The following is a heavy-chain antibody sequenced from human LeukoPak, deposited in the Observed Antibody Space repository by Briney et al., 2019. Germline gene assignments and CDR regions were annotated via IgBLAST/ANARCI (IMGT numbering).Heavy chain of an antibody. CDR1: GGSISSYC. D-gene: IGHD3-9*01. CDR3: ARYGDYDILTGYYLYFDY. CDR2: IYYSGST. Sequence: SETLSLTCTVSGGSISSYCWSWIRQPPGKGLEWIGYIYYSGSTNYNPSLKSRVTISVDTSKNQFSLKLSSVTAADTAVYYCARYGDYDILTGYYLYFDYWGQGTLVTVSS. V-gene: IGHV4-59*01. J-gene: IGHJ4*02.